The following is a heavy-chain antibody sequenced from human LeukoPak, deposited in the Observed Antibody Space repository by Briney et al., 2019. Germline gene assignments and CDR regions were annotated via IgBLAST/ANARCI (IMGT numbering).Heavy chain of an antibody. V-gene: IGHV1-46*01. J-gene: IGHJ6*02. CDR2: IYPRDGST. CDR1: GYTFTSNY. CDR3: ARGRPYCTNGVCHPGIYYYYGMDV. D-gene: IGHD2-8*01. Sequence: GASVKVSCKASGYTFTSNYIHWVRQAPGQGLEWMGMIYPRDGSTNYAQKFQGRVTITADESTSTAYMELSSLRSEDTAIYYCARGRPYCTNGVCHPGIYYYYGMDVWGQGTTVTVSS.